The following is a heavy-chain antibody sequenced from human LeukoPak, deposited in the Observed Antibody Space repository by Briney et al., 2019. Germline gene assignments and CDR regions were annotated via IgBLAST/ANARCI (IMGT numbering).Heavy chain of an antibody. D-gene: IGHD3-10*01. CDR1: GYTFTSYD. CDR3: ARVDYHGSGTYELAY. J-gene: IGHJ4*02. CDR2: MNPNSGNT. V-gene: IGHV1-8*03. Sequence: ASVKVSCKGSGYTFTSYDINWVRQATGQGLEWMGWMNPNSGNTGYAQKFQGRVTITRNTSISTAYMELSSLRSEDTAVYYCARVDYHGSGTYELAYWGQGTLATVSS.